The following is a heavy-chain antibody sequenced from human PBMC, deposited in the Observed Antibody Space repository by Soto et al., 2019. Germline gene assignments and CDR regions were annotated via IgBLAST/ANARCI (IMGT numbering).Heavy chain of an antibody. D-gene: IGHD1-1*01. J-gene: IGHJ3*02. Sequence: QVQLQQWGAGLLKPSETLSLTCAVFGGSVNSGNYYWSWIRQPPGKGLEWIGEMSQSGGTHFNPSLKSRVTISVDTSKNPFSLKMSSVTAADTALYYCARVERGTATTVVDAFDIWGPGTMVTVSS. V-gene: IGHV4-34*01. CDR3: ARVERGTATTVVDAFDI. CDR2: MSQSGGT. CDR1: GGSVNSGNYY.